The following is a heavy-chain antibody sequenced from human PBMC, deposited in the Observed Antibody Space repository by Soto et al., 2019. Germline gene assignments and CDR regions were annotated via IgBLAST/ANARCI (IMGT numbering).Heavy chain of an antibody. CDR3: ARHPERIAQIGWFDP. V-gene: IGHV3-48*01. Sequence: EVQLVESGGGLVQPGGSLRLSCAASGFTFSSYSMNWVRQAPGKGLEWVSYISSSSINIYYADSVKGRFTISRDNAKNSLYLQMNSLRAEDTAVYYCARHPERIAQIGWFDPWGQGTLVTVSS. CDR1: GFTFSSYS. J-gene: IGHJ5*02. D-gene: IGHD6-13*01. CDR2: ISSSSINI.